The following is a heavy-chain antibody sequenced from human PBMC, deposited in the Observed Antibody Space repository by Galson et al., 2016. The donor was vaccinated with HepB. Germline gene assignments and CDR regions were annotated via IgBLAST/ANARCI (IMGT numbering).Heavy chain of an antibody. CDR1: GFTFSSHG. CDR3: ASLGSLGSFSRGLY. Sequence: SLRLSCAASGFTFSSHGMHWVRQAPGKGLEWVAVIWYDGSNEYYADSVKGRFTISRDNSKNTLYLQMNSLRAEDTAVYYCASLGSLGSFSRGLYWGQGTLVTVSS. CDR2: IWYDGSNE. V-gene: IGHV3-33*01. D-gene: IGHD3-10*01. J-gene: IGHJ4*02.